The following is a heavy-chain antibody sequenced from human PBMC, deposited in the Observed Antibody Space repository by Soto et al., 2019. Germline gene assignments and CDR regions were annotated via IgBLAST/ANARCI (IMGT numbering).Heavy chain of an antibody. Sequence: PSETLSLTCTVPGGSTSSDNYWSWIRQPPGKGLEWIGHIYYSGNTDYNPSLKSRLAISIDTSNNHVSLILNSVTAADTAVYYCARVGPWVPYYYDSSPYTFENWFDPWGQGTLVTVSS. J-gene: IGHJ5*02. D-gene: IGHD3-22*01. CDR2: IYYSGNT. V-gene: IGHV4-30-4*01. CDR1: GGSTSSDNY. CDR3: ARVGPWVPYYYDSSPYTFENWFDP.